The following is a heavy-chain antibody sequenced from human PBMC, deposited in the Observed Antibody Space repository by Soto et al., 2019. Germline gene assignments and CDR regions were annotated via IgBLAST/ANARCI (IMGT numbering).Heavy chain of an antibody. CDR2: IWYDGSNK. Sequence: QVQLVESGGGVVQPGRSLRLSCAASGFTFSSYGMHWVRQAPGKGLVWVAVIWYDGSNKYYADSVKGRFTISRDNSKNTLYLQMNSLRAEDTAVYYCARDRGWLQRLNYYMDVWGKGTTVTVSS. CDR1: GFTFSSYG. CDR3: ARDRGWLQRLNYYMDV. J-gene: IGHJ6*03. V-gene: IGHV3-33*01. D-gene: IGHD5-12*01.